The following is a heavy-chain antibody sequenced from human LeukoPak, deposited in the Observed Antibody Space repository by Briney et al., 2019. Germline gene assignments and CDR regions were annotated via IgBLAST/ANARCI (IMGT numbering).Heavy chain of an antibody. D-gene: IGHD6-19*01. CDR1: GDSVSSNSAA. J-gene: IGHJ6*04. CDR2: TYYRSKWYN. CDR3: AREGRRLVNWSPTYYYYGMDV. V-gene: IGHV6-1*01. Sequence: SQTLSLTCAISGDSVSSNSAAWNWIRQSPSRGLEWLGRTYYRSKWYNDYAVSVKSRITINPDTSKNQFSLQLNSVTPEDTAVYYCAREGRRLVNWSPTYYYYGMDVWGKGTTVTVSS.